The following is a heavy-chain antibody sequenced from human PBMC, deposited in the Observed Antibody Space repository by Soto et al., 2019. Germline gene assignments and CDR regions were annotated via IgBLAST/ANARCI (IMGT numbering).Heavy chain of an antibody. J-gene: IGHJ5*02. CDR2: ISSSSSYI. Sequence: PGGSLRLSCAASGFACSSYSMNWVRQAPGKGLEWVSSISSSSSYIYYAGSVKGRFTISRDNAKNSLYLQMNSLRAEDTAVYYCASNSSSWYPLWFDPWGQGTLVTVSS. CDR1: GFACSSYS. D-gene: IGHD6-13*01. CDR3: ASNSSSWYPLWFDP. V-gene: IGHV3-21*01.